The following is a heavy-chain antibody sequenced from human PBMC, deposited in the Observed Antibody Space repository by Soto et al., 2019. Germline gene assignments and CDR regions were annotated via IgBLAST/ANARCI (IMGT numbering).Heavy chain of an antibody. CDR3: ARGGYCSSASCHTDYYGMDV. CDR1: GFTFSDHY. CDR2: TRNKANSYTT. V-gene: IGHV3-72*01. Sequence: PGGPLRLSCTASGFTFSDHYMDWVRQAPGKGLEWVGRTRNKANSYTTEYAASVKGRFTISRDDSKNSLYLQMNSLKTEDTAVYYCARGGYCSSASCHTDYYGMDVWGQGTTVTVSS. D-gene: IGHD2-2*02. J-gene: IGHJ6*02.